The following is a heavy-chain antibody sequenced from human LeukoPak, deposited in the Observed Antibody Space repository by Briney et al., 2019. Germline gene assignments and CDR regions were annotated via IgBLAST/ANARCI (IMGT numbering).Heavy chain of an antibody. CDR3: ARDSITMVRGVHKSWFDP. D-gene: IGHD3-10*01. Sequence: ASVKVSCKASGYTLTSYYMHWVRQAPGQGLEWMGWISAYNGNTNYAQKLQGRVTMTTDTSTSTAYMELRSLRFDDTAVYYCARDSITMVRGVHKSWFDPWGQGTLVTVSS. CDR1: GYTLTSYY. V-gene: IGHV1-18*04. CDR2: ISAYNGNT. J-gene: IGHJ5*02.